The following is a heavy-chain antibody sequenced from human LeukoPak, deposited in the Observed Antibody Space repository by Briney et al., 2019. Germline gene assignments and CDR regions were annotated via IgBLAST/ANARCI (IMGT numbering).Heavy chain of an antibody. V-gene: IGHV1-2*06. D-gene: IGHD3-16*01. CDR2: VNPNTGDT. Sequence: ASVKVSCKASGNTFTGYYMHWVRQAPGQGLEWMGRVNPNTGDTNYAQRFQGRVTMTMDTSISTAYMELSRLRSDDTAVYYCARTYDTTLGIDYWGQGTLVTVSS. CDR1: GNTFTGYY. CDR3: ARTYDTTLGIDY. J-gene: IGHJ4*02.